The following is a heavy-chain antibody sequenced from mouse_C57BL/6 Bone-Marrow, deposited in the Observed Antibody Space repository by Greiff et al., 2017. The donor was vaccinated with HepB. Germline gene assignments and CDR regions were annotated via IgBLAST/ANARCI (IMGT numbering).Heavy chain of an antibody. V-gene: IGHV5-9*01. CDR3: ARYGFFAY. D-gene: IGHD1-1*02. CDR1: GFTFSSYT. CDR2: ISGGGGNT. J-gene: IGHJ3*01. Sequence: EVHLVESGGGLVKPGGSLKLSCAASGFTFSSYTMSWVRQTPEKRLEWVATISGGGGNTYYPDSVKGRFTISRDNAKNTLYLQMSSLRSEDTALYYCARYGFFAYWGQGTLVTVSA.